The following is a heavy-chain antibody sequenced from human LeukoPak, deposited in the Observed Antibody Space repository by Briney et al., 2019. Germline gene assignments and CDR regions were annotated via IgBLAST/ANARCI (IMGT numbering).Heavy chain of an antibody. CDR1: GYTFSNYG. CDR2: ISGDNGNT. V-gene: IGHV1-18*01. J-gene: IGHJ5*02. CDR3: ARIPYCSGGSCYLRPNNWFDP. D-gene: IGHD2-15*01. Sequence: GASVKVSCKASGYTFSNYGISWVRQAPGQGLEWMGWISGDNGNTNYPQKLQGRVTMTTDTSTSTAYMELRSLRSDDTAVYYCARIPYCSGGSCYLRPNNWFDPWGQGTLVTVSS.